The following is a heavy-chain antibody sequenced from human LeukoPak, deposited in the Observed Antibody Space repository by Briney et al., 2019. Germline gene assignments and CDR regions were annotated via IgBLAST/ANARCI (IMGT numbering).Heavy chain of an antibody. D-gene: IGHD1-26*01. J-gene: IGHJ4*02. CDR3: ARDGGGGSWWVDY. CDR2: INPNSGGT. CDR1: GYTFTGYY. Sequence: ASVKVSCKASGYTFTGYYMHWVRQAPGQGLEWMGWINPNSGGTNYAQKFQGRVTMTRDTSISTAYVELSSLRSDDTAVSYCARDGGGGSWWVDYWGQGTLVTVSS. V-gene: IGHV1-2*02.